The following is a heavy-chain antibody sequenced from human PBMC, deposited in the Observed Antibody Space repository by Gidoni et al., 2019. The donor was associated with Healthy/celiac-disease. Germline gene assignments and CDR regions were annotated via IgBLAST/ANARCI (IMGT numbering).Heavy chain of an antibody. CDR2: ISYDGSNK. CDR1: GLTFSSYG. J-gene: IGHJ4*02. CDR3: AKDGGSSCWYDY. D-gene: IGHD6-19*01. V-gene: IGHV3-30*18. Sequence: QVQLVEAGGGVVQPGRSLRISCSASGLTFSSYGMHWVRQAPGKGLEWVAVISYDGSNKYYADSVKGRFTISRDNSKNTLYLQMNSLRAEDTAVYYCAKDGGSSCWYDYWGQGTLVTVSS.